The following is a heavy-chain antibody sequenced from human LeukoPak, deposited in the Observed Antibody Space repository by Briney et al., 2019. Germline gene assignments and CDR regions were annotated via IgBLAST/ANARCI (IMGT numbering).Heavy chain of an antibody. J-gene: IGHJ6*03. V-gene: IGHV1-69*06. D-gene: IGHD2-2*01. CDR2: IIPIFGTA. Sequence: SVKVSCKASGGTFSSYAISWVRQAPGQGLEWMGGIIPIFGTANYAQKFQGRVTITADKSTSTAYMELSSLRSEDTAVYYCASQGYQLPPNYYYYYMDVWGKGTTVTVSS. CDR1: GGTFSSYA. CDR3: ASQGYQLPPNYYYYYMDV.